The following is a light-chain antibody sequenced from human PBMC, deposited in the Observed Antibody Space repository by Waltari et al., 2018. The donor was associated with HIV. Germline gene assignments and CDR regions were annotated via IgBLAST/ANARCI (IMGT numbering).Light chain of an antibody. CDR2: QDT. Sequence: SYELTQQTSVSASAAQTASIPSSGDKFADSYVCWYQQKPGQSPVLVIYQDTKRPSGIPERFSGSNSGNTATLTISGTQAMDEADYYCQTWDTTTVVFGGGTKLTVL. J-gene: IGLJ2*01. V-gene: IGLV3-1*01. CDR1: KFADSY. CDR3: QTWDTTTVV.